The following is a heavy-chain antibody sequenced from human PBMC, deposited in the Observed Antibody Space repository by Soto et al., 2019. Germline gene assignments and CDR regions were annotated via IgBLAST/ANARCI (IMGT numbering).Heavy chain of an antibody. J-gene: IGHJ4*02. D-gene: IGHD3-3*01. Sequence: SETLSLTCTVSGGSISSGDYYWSWIRQPPGKGPEWIGYIYYSGITYYNPSLKSRLTISVDTSKNQFSLKLSSVTAADTAVYYCARVNFWSGYYVDYWGQGTLVTVSS. CDR3: ARVNFWSGYYVDY. CDR1: GGSISSGDYY. CDR2: IYYSGIT. V-gene: IGHV4-30-4*01.